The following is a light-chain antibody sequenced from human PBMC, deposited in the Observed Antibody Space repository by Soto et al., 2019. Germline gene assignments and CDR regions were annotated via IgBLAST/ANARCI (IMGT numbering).Light chain of an antibody. V-gene: IGKV1-39*01. CDR3: QQSYSSPPT. CDR1: QGISSY. CDR2: AAS. J-gene: IGKJ1*01. Sequence: MRMNQYPSSFSASTGDRVTITCRASQGISSYLNWYQQKPGKAPKLLIFAASSLQSGVPSRFSGSRSGPDFTLTISSLQPEDFATYYCQQSYSSPPTFGQGTEVHIK.